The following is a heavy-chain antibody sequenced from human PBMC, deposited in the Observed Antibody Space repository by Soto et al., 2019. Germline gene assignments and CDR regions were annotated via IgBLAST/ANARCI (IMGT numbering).Heavy chain of an antibody. J-gene: IGHJ6*02. CDR3: ATGPYYYDSSGYRGYYYYGMDV. CDR1: EYTFTGYY. V-gene: IGHV1-2*04. D-gene: IGHD3-22*01. CDR2: INPNSGGT. Sequence: GASVKVSCKASEYTFTGYYMHWVRQAPGQGLEWMGWINPNSGGTNYAQKFQGWVTMTRDTSISTAYMELSRLRSDDTAVYYCATGPYYYDSSGYRGYYYYGMDVWGQGTTVTVSS.